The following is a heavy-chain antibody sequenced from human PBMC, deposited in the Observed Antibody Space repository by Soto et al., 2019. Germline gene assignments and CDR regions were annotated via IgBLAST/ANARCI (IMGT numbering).Heavy chain of an antibody. CDR3: ARREWLRYFDY. Sequence: SETLSLTCAVYGGSFSGYYWSWIRQPPGKGLEWIGEINHSGSTNYNPSLKSRVTISVDTSKNQFSLKLSSVTAADTAVYYCARREWLRYFDYWGQGTLVTVSS. CDR2: INHSGST. CDR1: GGSFSGYY. J-gene: IGHJ4*02. V-gene: IGHV4-34*01. D-gene: IGHD5-12*01.